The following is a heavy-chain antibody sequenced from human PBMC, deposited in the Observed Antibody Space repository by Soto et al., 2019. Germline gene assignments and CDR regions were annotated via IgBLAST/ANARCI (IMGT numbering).Heavy chain of an antibody. J-gene: IGHJ4*02. CDR3: AKEPRYYDFWSGYHKTYFDY. D-gene: IGHD3-3*01. Sequence: GGSLRLSCAASGFTFSSYAMSWVRQAPGKGLEWVSAISGSGGSTYYADSVKGRFTISRDNSKNTLYLQMNSLRAEDTAVYYCAKEPRYYDFWSGYHKTYFDYWGQGTLVTVSS. CDR1: GFTFSSYA. V-gene: IGHV3-23*01. CDR2: ISGSGGST.